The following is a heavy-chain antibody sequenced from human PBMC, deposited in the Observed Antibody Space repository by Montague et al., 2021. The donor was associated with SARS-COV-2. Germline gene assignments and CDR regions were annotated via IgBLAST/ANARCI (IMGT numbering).Heavy chain of an antibody. CDR2: ISWNSGSI. J-gene: IGHJ5*02. Sequence: SLRLSCAASGFTFSSYAMHWVRQAPGKGLEWVSGISWNSGSIGYADSVKGRFTISRDNAKNSLYLQMNSLRAEDTALYYCAKDGSSSWYGGFDPWGQGTLVSVS. V-gene: IGHV3-9*01. CDR3: AKDGSSSWYGGFDP. D-gene: IGHD6-13*01. CDR1: GFTFSSYA.